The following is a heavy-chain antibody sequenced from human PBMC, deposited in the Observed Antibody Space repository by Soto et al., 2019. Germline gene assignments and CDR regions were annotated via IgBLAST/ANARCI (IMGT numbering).Heavy chain of an antibody. J-gene: IGHJ6*02. CDR1: GGSISSGGYF. Sequence: QVQLQESGPGLVKPSQTLSLTCTVSGGSISSGGYFWSWIRQHPGQGLEWIGFIYYSGSTYYNPSLKSRVTISVDTSKNQFALKRSSVTAADTAVYYWAREGAAPYYYYGMDVWGQGTTVTVSS. CDR3: AREGAAPYYYYGMDV. D-gene: IGHD6-6*01. V-gene: IGHV4-31*03. CDR2: IYYSGST.